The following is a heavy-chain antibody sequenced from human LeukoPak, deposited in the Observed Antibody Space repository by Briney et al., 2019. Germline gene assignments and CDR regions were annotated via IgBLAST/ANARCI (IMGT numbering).Heavy chain of an antibody. CDR2: INPNSGGT. D-gene: IGHD6-19*01. CDR3: ARGSSGCPTPLCIWFDP. CDR1: GYTFTGYY. Sequence: ASVKVSCKASGYTFTGYYMHWVRQAPGQGLEWMGWINPNSGGTNYAQKFQGWVTMTRDTSISTAYMELSRLRSDDTAVYYCARGSSGCPTPLCIWFDPWGQGTLVTVSS. V-gene: IGHV1-2*04. J-gene: IGHJ5*02.